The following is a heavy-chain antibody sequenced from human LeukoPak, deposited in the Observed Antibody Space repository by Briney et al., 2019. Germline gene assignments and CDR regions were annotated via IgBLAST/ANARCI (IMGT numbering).Heavy chain of an antibody. CDR1: GFTFSDYY. V-gene: IGHV3-11*04. Sequence: PGGSLRLSCAASGFTFSDYYMSWIRQAPGKGLEWVSYISSSGSTIYYAGSVKGRFTISRDNAKNSLYLQMNSLRAEDTAVYYCARDIGVPAAIRRGGWFDPWGQGTLVTVSS. D-gene: IGHD2-2*01. J-gene: IGHJ5*02. CDR3: ARDIGVPAAIRRGGWFDP. CDR2: ISSSGSTI.